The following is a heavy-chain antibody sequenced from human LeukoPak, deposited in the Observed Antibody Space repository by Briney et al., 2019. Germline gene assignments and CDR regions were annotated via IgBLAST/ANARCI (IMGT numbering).Heavy chain of an antibody. CDR1: GFSFSTYS. J-gene: IGHJ6*02. Sequence: GGSLRLSCAASGFSFSTYSMHWVRQAPGKGLEWVMAISNDGSQEYYADSVKGRFTTSRDNSKNTLYLQMNSLRPEDTAVFYCVRELYNYGMDVWGQGTTVTV. V-gene: IGHV3-30-3*01. CDR2: ISNDGSQE. CDR3: VRELYNYGMDV.